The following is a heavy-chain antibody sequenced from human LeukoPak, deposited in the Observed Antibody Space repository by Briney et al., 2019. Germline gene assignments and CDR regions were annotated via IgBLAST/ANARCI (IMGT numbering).Heavy chain of an antibody. Sequence: PSETLSLTCAVYGGSFSGYYWSWIRQPPGKGLEWIGEINHSGSTNYNPSLKSRVTISVDTSKNQFSLKLSSVTAADTAVYYCARDTTIFGVVLVSLGYWGQGTLVTVSS. CDR3: ARDTTIFGVVLVSLGY. V-gene: IGHV4-34*01. J-gene: IGHJ4*02. CDR1: GGSFSGYY. CDR2: INHSGST. D-gene: IGHD3-3*01.